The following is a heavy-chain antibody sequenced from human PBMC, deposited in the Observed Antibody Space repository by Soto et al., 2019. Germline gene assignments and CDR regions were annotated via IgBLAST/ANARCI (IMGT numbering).Heavy chain of an antibody. CDR1: GGSVSSESHY. Sequence: SETLSVTCTGSGGSVSSESHYWSWIRQTPGKGLEWIGYIYYTGSTNYNPSLKGRVAMSVDTSRDQVSLRMRSLQSADTAVYYCARVSGYYDSSGYFRSSWFDPWGQGTLVTVS. CDR2: IYYTGST. CDR3: ARVSGYYDSSGYFRSSWFDP. D-gene: IGHD3-22*01. J-gene: IGHJ5*02. V-gene: IGHV4-61*01.